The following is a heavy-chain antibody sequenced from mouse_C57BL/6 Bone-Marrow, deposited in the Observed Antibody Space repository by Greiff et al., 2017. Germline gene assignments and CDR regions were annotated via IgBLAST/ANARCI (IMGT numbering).Heavy chain of an antibody. Sequence: VQLQQSGPVLVKPGASVKMSCKASGYTFTDYYMNWVKQSHGKSLEWIGVINPYNGGTSYNQKFKGKATLTVDKSSSTAYMELNSLTSEDSAFYYCARGYYGSSRYWYFDVWGTGTTVTVSS. CDR3: ARGYYGSSRYWYFDV. CDR2: INPYNGGT. J-gene: IGHJ1*03. CDR1: GYTFTDYY. V-gene: IGHV1-19*01. D-gene: IGHD1-1*01.